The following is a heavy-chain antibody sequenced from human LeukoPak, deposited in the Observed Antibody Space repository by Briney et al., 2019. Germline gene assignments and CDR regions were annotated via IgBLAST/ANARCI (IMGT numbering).Heavy chain of an antibody. CDR3: ARVPGNWNFFDY. Sequence: SVKVSCKASGGTFSSYAISWVRQAPGQGLEWMGGIIPIFGTANYAQKFQGRVTITADESTSTAYMELSSLRSEDTAVYYCARVPGNWNFFDYWGQGTLVTVSS. CDR1: GGTFSSYA. V-gene: IGHV1-69*13. J-gene: IGHJ4*02. CDR2: IIPIFGTA. D-gene: IGHD1-20*01.